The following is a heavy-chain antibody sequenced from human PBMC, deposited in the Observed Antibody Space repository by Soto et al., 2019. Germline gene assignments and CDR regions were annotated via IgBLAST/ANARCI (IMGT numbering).Heavy chain of an antibody. CDR3: ARTEAAGKCMYYYYGMDV. J-gene: IGHJ6*02. D-gene: IGHD6-13*01. CDR2: IYYSGSS. CDR1: CYSICSRNW. V-gene: IGHV4-28*01. Sequence: QVQLQESGPGLVKPSDTLSLTCAVSCYSICSRNWWGWIRQPPGKGLRWIGCIYYSGSSYDNASLQSRFTMSIDTAKNQFSLKLSSVTAVHTAVYYCARTEAAGKCMYYYYGMDVWGQGTTVTVSS.